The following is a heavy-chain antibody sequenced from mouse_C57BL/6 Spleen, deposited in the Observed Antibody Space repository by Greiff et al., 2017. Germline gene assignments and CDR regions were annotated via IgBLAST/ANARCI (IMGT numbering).Heavy chain of an antibody. CDR3: GSNYGSSAVDY. CDR1: GFTFSSYG. V-gene: IGHV5-6*01. CDR2: ISSGGSYT. J-gene: IGHJ2*01. D-gene: IGHD1-1*01. Sequence: EVMLVESGGDLVKPGGSLKLSCAASGFTFSSYGMSWVRQTPDKRLEWVATISSGGSYTYYPDSVKGRFTISRDNAKNTLYLQMSSLKSEDTAMYYCGSNYGSSAVDYWGQGTTLTVSS.